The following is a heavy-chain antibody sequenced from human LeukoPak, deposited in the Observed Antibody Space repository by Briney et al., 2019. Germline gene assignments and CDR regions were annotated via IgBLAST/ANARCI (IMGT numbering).Heavy chain of an antibody. V-gene: IGHV3-30*18. CDR2: ISYDGSNK. Sequence: GGSLRLSCAASGFTFSSYGMHWVRQAAGKGLEWVAVISYDGSNKYYADSVKGRFTISRDNSKNTLYLQMNSLRAGDTAVYYCAKDDYWGQGTLVTVSS. CDR3: AKDDY. J-gene: IGHJ4*02. CDR1: GFTFSSYG.